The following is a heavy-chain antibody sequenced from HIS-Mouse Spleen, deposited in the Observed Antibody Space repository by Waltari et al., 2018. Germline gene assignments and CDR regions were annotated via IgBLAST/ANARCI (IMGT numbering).Heavy chain of an antibody. CDR2: IYPRGST. D-gene: IGHD3-3*01. J-gene: IGHJ3*02. V-gene: IGHV4-4*07. CDR1: GGSISSHY. Sequence: QVQLQESGPGLVKPSETLSLTCTVPGGSISSHYWTCIRLPAGEGLGWIGRIYPRGSTNYNPSLKSRVTMSVDTSKNQFSLKLSSVTAADTAVYYCARDFHDFWSGYYGGDKKHDAFDIWGQGTMVTVSS. CDR3: ARDFHDFWSGYYGGDKKHDAFDI.